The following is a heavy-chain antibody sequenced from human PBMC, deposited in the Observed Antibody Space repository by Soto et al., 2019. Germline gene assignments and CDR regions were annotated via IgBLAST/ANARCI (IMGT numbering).Heavy chain of an antibody. V-gene: IGHV4-34*01. CDR2: INHSGST. Sequence: QVQLQQWGAGLLKPSETLSLTCAVYGGSFSGYYWSWIRQPPGKGLEWIGEINHSGSTNYNPSLKSRVTISVDTSKNQFSLKLGSVTAADTAVYYCARDRYCSGGSCYTYYGMDVWGQGTTVTVSS. CDR1: GGSFSGYY. D-gene: IGHD2-15*01. J-gene: IGHJ6*02. CDR3: ARDRYCSGGSCYTYYGMDV.